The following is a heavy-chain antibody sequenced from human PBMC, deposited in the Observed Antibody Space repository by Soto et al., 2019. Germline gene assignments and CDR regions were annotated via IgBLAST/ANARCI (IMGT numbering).Heavy chain of an antibody. D-gene: IGHD2-21*02. V-gene: IGHV1-8*01. J-gene: IGHJ3*01. Sequence: GASVKVSCKASGHSFTNNDVSWVRQATGQGLEWMGWMNPGSGDTGYAQKFQGRVTMTRDISIATACMELSSLRSDDTAVYYCARGLVLMIYSRKGKVMTLDGFDLWGRGTMVTVSS. CDR3: ARGLVLMIYSRKGKVMTLDGFDL. CDR2: MNPGSGDT. CDR1: GHSFTNND.